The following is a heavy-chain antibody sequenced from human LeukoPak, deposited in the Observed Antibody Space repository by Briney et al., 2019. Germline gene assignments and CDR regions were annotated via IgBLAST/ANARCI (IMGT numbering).Heavy chain of an antibody. CDR2: INHSGST. CDR3: ARGRPRGRGATANNWFDP. D-gene: IGHD1-26*01. J-gene: IGHJ5*02. V-gene: IGHV4-34*01. Sequence: KPSETLSLTCAVYGGSFSGYYWSWIRQPPGKRLEWIGEINHSGSTNYNPSLKSRVTISVDTSKNQFSLKLSSVTAADTAVYYCARGRPRGRGATANNWFDPWGQGTLVTVSS. CDR1: GGSFSGYY.